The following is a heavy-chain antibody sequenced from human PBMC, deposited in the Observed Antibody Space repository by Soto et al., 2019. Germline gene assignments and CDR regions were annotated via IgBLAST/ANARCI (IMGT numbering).Heavy chain of an antibody. CDR1: GDSVARRSVT. CDR2: TYYRSKWYN. CDR3: VRLIGNSWLDF. D-gene: IGHD1-26*01. V-gene: IGHV6-1*01. J-gene: IGHJ5*01. Sequence: WQTGSLTWAISGDSVARRSVTWDWSRKSQGRGFEWLGRTYYRSKWYNDYAESVKSRIPINPDTSKNQFSLHLNSVTPEDTAVYYCVRLIGNSWLDFWGQGTLVTVSS.